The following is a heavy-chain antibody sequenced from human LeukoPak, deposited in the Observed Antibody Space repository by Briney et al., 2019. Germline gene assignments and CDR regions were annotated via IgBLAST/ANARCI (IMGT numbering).Heavy chain of an antibody. J-gene: IGHJ3*02. CDR1: GFTFSSYA. V-gene: IGHV3-23*01. CDR3: AKDNGGYYDSSGNAFDI. CDR2: ISGSGGST. Sequence: GGSLRLSCAASGFTFSSYAMSWVRQAPGKGLEWVSAISGSGGSTYYADSVKGRFTISRDNSKNTLYLQMNSLRAEDTAVYYCAKDNGGYYDSSGNAFDIWGQGTMVTVSS. D-gene: IGHD3-22*01.